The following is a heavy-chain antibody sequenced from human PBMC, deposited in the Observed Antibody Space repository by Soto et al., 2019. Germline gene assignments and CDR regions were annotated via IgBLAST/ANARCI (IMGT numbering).Heavy chain of an antibody. D-gene: IGHD2-2*02. CDR2: ISAYNGNT. CDR1: GYTFTGYG. J-gene: IGHJ6*02. Sequence: ASVKVSCKASGYTFTGYGISWVRQAPGQGLEWMGWISAYNGNTNYAQKLQGRVTMTTDTSTSTAYMELRSLRSDDTAVYYCARGGVVCSSTSCYNRYYYGMDVWGQGTTVTVSS. V-gene: IGHV1-18*04. CDR3: ARGGVVCSSTSCYNRYYYGMDV.